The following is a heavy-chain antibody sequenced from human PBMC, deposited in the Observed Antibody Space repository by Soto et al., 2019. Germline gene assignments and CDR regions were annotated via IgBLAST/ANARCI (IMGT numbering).Heavy chain of an antibody. V-gene: IGHV3-15*02. CDR2: IKSKTAGGTT. CDR3: TTPVLRTHAFDI. Sequence: EVQLVESGGALVKPGGSLRLSCAASGFTFSNVWFNWVRQAPGKGLEWVGRIKSKTAGGTTDYAAPVKGRFTISRDDSKGTLYLQMNSLRSEDTAVYYCTTPVLRTHAFDIWGQGTVVTASS. J-gene: IGHJ3*02. CDR1: GFTFSNVW. D-gene: IGHD3-10*02.